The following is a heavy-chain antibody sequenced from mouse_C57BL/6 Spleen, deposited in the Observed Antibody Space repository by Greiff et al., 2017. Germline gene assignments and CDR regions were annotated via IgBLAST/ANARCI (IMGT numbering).Heavy chain of an antibody. V-gene: IGHV1-42*01. CDR3: ARGGPPYAMDY. J-gene: IGHJ4*01. CDR1: GYSFTGYY. CDR2: INPSTGGT. D-gene: IGHD3-3*01. Sequence: VQLQQSGPELVKPGASVKISCKASGYSFTGYYMNWVKQSPEKSLEWIGEINPSTGGTTYNQKFKAKATLTVDKSSSTAYMQLKSLTSEDSAVYYCARGGPPYAMDYWGQGTSVTVSS.